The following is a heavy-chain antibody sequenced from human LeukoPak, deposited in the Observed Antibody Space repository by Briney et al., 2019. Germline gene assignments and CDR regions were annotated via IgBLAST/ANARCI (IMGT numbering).Heavy chain of an antibody. J-gene: IGHJ4*02. V-gene: IGHV4-39*01. CDR1: GASVYSGDYY. CDR2: ILYTGST. D-gene: IGHD3-10*01. Sequence: SETLSLTCSVVGASVYSGDYYWAWTRQPPGKSLEYIGSILYTGSTYDNPSLTGRISMSVDTSKNQFSLNLASVTATDTAVYYCARRGVYGSENYFEYWGRGVLVIVSS. CDR3: ARRGVYGSENYFEY.